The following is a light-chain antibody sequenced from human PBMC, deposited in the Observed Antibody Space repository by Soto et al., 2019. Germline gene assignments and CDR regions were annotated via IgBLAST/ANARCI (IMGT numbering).Light chain of an antibody. CDR1: QSVSRW. CDR2: DAS. J-gene: IGKJ4*01. CDR3: QQRSNWVS. Sequence: DIQMTQSPSTLSASVGDRVTITCRASQSVSRWVAWYQQKPGKAPKLLIYDASTLQRGVPSRFIGDGSGTEFTLTISSLEPEDFAVYYCQQRSNWVSFGGGTKVEIK. V-gene: IGKV1-5*01.